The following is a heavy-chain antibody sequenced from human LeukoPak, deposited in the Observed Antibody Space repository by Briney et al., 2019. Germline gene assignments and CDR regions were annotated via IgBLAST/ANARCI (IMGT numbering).Heavy chain of an antibody. CDR3: AKDSGGYNWAFDY. V-gene: IGHV3-53*01. J-gene: IGHJ4*02. CDR1: GFTVNSNY. CDR2: IFSGGSA. Sequence: GGSLRLSCAASGFTVNSNYMSWVRQAPGKGLEWVSVIFSGGSAYYADSVKGRFTISRDNSKNTLYLQMNSLRAEDTALYSCAKDSGGYNWAFDYWGQGNLVTVSS. D-gene: IGHD5-24*01.